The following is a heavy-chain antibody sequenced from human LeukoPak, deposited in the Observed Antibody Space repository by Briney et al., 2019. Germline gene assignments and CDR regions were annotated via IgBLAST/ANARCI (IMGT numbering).Heavy chain of an antibody. CDR1: GFTFNDHN. J-gene: IGHJ3*02. CDR3: ARERWRSGSYHDTFDI. CDR2: TRDRANSYTT. V-gene: IGHV3-72*01. Sequence: PGGSLRLSCAASGFTFNDHNMNWVRQAPGKGLEWVGRTRDRANSYTTEYAASVKGRFTISRDDSKNSLYLQMNSLKTEDTAVYYCARERWRSGSYHDTFDIWGQGTMVIVPS. D-gene: IGHD1-26*01.